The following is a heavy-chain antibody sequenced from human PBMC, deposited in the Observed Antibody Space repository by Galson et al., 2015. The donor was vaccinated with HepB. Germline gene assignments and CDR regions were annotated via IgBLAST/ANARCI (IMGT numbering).Heavy chain of an antibody. V-gene: IGHV3-23*01. CDR1: GFTFRTYA. CDR3: ARCSGRYYYYGMDV. Sequence: SLRLSCAASGFTFRTYAMTWVRQAPGQGLEWVSVISSSGGSTFYADSVKGRFTISRDTSKNTLFLQMDSLRAEDSAIYYCARCSGRYYYYGMDVWGLGTTVTVSS. CDR2: ISSSGGST. D-gene: IGHD6-19*01. J-gene: IGHJ6*02.